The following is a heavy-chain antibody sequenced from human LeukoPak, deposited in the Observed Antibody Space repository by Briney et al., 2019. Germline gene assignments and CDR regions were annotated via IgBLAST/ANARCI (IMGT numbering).Heavy chain of an antibody. CDR2: TSGSGGST. CDR1: GFTFSSYG. J-gene: IGHJ4*02. D-gene: IGHD3-22*01. Sequence: GGSLRLSCAASGFTFSSYGMSWVRQAPGKGLEWVSATSGSGGSTYYADSVKGRFTISRDNSKNTLYLQMNSLRAEDTAIYYCAKGNYYETSVYYNAYYFDYWGQGTLVTVSS. V-gene: IGHV3-23*01. CDR3: AKGNYYETSVYYNAYYFDY.